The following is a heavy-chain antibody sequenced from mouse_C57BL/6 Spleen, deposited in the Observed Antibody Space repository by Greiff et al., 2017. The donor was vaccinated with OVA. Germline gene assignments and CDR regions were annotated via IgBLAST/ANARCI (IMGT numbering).Heavy chain of an antibody. CDR2: ISSGSSTN. CDR3: ARPGYYGSSFYYAMDY. J-gene: IGHJ4*01. V-gene: IGHV5-17*01. D-gene: IGHD1-1*01. CDR1: GFTFSDYG. Sequence: EVNVVESGGGLVKPGGSLKLSCAASGFTFSDYGMHWVRQAPEKGLEWVAYISSGSSTNYYADTVKGRSTISSDKAKNTLFLQMTNLKSEDTAMYYCARPGYYGSSFYYAMDYWGQGTSVTVSS.